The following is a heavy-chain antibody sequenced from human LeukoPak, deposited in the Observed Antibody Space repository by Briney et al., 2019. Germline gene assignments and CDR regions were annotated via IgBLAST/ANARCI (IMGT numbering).Heavy chain of an antibody. CDR3: AKDGTAMASDAFDI. J-gene: IGHJ3*02. D-gene: IGHD5-18*01. CDR1: GFTFDDYA. Sequence: GGALRLSCAASGFTFDDYAMHWVRQAPGKGLDWVSLISGAGGRPYYADSVKGRFTISRDNSKNPLYLQMNSLRTEDTALYYCAKDGTAMASDAFDIWGQGTMVTVSS. V-gene: IGHV3-43*02. CDR2: ISGAGGRP.